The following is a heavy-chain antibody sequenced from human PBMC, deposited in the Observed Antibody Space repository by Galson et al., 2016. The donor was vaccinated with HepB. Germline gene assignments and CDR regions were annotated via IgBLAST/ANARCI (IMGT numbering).Heavy chain of an antibody. CDR1: GGSISSSSYY. CDR3: ARQGLVVPASVLLWFGDLSPTYFDS. CDR2: IYYRGST. D-gene: IGHD3-10*01. J-gene: IGHJ4*02. Sequence: ETLSLTCTVSGGSISSSSYYWGWIRQPPGKGLEWIGSIYYRGSTYYNPSLKSRVTFSVDTSKNQFSLKLSSVTAADTAAYYCARQGLVVPASVLLWFGDLSPTYFDSWGQGTLVTVSS. V-gene: IGHV4-39*01.